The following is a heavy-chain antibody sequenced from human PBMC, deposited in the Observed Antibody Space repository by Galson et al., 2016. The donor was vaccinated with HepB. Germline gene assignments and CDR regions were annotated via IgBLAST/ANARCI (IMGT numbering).Heavy chain of an antibody. CDR1: GFTFINYA. CDR3: AKESGLWNVKTDFDY. CDR2: ISGTDGRT. D-gene: IGHD1-1*01. J-gene: IGHJ4*02. Sequence: SLRLSCAASGFTFINYAMSWVRQAPGKGLEWVSGISGTDGRTLYADSVKGRFTISRDNSKNTPYLQMNSLRADDTAVYYCAKESGLWNVKTDFDYWGQGTVVTVSS. V-gene: IGHV3-23*01.